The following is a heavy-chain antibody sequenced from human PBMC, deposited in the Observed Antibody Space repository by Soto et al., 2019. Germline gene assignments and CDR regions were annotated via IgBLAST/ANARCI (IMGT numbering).Heavy chain of an antibody. J-gene: IGHJ6*02. V-gene: IGHV4-34*01. CDR1: GGSFRGYY. CDR3: ANRRGASTSYYHYEGMDG. CDR2: INHSGST. D-gene: IGHD2-2*01. Sequence: SETLSLTCAVYGGSFRGYYWSRIRKPPGKGLEWIGEINHSGSTNYNPSLTSRVTISVNTYKNQFSLKLSSVTAEDTAVYYCANRRGASTSYYHYEGMDGWGQGTTVS.